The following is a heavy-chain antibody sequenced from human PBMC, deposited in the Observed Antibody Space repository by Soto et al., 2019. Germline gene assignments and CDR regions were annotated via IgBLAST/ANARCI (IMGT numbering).Heavy chain of an antibody. CDR1: GFTFRSYW. D-gene: IGHD6-25*01. V-gene: IGHV3-74*01. CDR3: ASPVAAAGMHLYFYGLDA. J-gene: IGHJ6*01. CDR2: IDSDGSET. Sequence: EAQLVVSGGGLSQPGGSLRVSCAASGFTFRSYWMHWVRQVPGKGLVWVSRIDSDGSETNYADSVKGRFTISRDNAKNTVYLQMNSLRTEDTGVYYCASPVAAAGMHLYFYGLDAWGQGTTVTVSS.